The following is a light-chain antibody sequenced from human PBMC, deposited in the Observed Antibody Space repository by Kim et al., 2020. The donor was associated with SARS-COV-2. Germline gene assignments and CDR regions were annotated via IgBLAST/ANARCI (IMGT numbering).Light chain of an antibody. Sequence: QRVTISGSGSRANIGSNFVNWYQQLPGTAPKLLIYSDNKRPSGVPDRFSGSKSGTSASLAISGLQSEDEADYYCATWDDSLNGQGVFGGGTKVTVL. CDR1: RANIGSNF. V-gene: IGLV1-44*01. CDR2: SDN. CDR3: ATWDDSLNGQGV. J-gene: IGLJ3*02.